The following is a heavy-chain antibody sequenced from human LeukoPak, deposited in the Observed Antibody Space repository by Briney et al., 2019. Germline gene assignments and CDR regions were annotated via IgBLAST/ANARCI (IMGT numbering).Heavy chain of an antibody. J-gene: IGHJ2*01. CDR1: GFAFSTYS. D-gene: IGHD2-21*02. V-gene: IGHV3-48*02. CDR3: ARVSCGGDCNNLLWYFDL. CDR2: ISSSSSTI. Sequence: GGSLRLSCGASGFAFSTYSMSWVRQAPGKGLEWVSYISSSSSTIHYADSVKRRFTISRENAKNSLYLQMNSLRDEDTAVYYCARVSCGGDCNNLLWYFDLWGRGTLVTVAS.